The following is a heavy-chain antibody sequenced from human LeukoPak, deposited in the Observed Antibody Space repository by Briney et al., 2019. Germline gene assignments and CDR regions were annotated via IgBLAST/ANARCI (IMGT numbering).Heavy chain of an antibody. CDR2: INHSGST. D-gene: IGHD3-22*01. Sequence: SETLSLTCAVYGGSFSGNYWSWIRQPPGKGLEWIGEINHSGSTNYNPSLKSRVTISVDTSKNQFSLKLSSVTAADTAVYYCARGSRTYYYDSSGLYAYWGQGTLVTVSS. V-gene: IGHV4-34*01. J-gene: IGHJ4*02. CDR3: ARGSRTYYYDSSGLYAY. CDR1: GGSFSGNY.